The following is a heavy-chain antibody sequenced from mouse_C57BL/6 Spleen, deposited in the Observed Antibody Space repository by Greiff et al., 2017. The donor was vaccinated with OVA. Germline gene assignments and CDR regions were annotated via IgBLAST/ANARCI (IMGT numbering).Heavy chain of an antibody. D-gene: IGHD1-1*01. CDR2: INPSTGGT. Sequence: VQLQQSGPELVKPGASVKISCKASGYSFTGYYMNWVKQSPEKSLEWIGEINPSTGGTTYNQKFKAKATLTVDKSSSTAYMQLKSLTSEDSAVYYCARGVTTVVEDYFDYWGQGTTLTVSS. J-gene: IGHJ2*01. CDR1: GYSFTGYY. V-gene: IGHV1-42*01. CDR3: ARGVTTVVEDYFDY.